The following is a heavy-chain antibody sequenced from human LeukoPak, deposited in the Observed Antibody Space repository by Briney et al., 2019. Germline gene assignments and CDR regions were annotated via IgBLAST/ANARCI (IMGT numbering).Heavy chain of an antibody. Sequence: PSQTLSLTCAVCGGSISSGGYSWSWSRQPPGKGLEWIGYIYHSGSTYYNPSLQSRVTISVDRSKNQFPLKLSPVTAADTAVYYCARAGYYDSSGHSFDYWGQGTLVTVFS. CDR2: IYHSGST. CDR3: ARAGYYDSSGHSFDY. V-gene: IGHV4-30-2*01. D-gene: IGHD3-22*01. J-gene: IGHJ4*02. CDR1: GGSISSGGYS.